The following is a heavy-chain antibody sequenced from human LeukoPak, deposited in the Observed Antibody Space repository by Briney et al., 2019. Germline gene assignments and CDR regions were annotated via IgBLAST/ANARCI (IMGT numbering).Heavy chain of an antibody. D-gene: IGHD5-24*01. CDR3: ARDLERLQFS. J-gene: IGHJ4*02. V-gene: IGHV3-23*01. CDR2: ISGSGGST. CDR1: GFTFSSSG. Sequence: GGSLRLSYAASGFTFSSSGMSWVRQAPGKGLEWVSAISGSGGSTYYADSVKGRFTISRDNSKNTLYLQMNSLRAEDTAVYYCARDLERLQFSWGQGTLVTVSS.